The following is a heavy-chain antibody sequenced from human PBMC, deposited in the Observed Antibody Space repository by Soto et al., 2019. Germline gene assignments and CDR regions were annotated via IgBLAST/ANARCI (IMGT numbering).Heavy chain of an antibody. CDR3: ASCITMIVVVIIHYYYYGMDV. D-gene: IGHD3-22*01. CDR2: TYYRSKWYN. V-gene: IGHV6-1*01. CDR1: RGSVSSNNAA. J-gene: IGHJ6*02. Sequence: QTPSLPLSISRGSVSSNNAAWNWIRQFPSKGLEWLGRTYYRSKWYNDYAVSVKSRITINPDTSKNQFSLQLNSVTPEDTAVYYCASCITMIVVVIIHYYYYGMDVWGQGTTVTVSS.